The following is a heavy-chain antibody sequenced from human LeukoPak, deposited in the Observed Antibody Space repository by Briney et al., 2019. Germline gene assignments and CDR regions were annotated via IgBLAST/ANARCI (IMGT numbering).Heavy chain of an antibody. V-gene: IGHV3-64*01. CDR3: AKAMCSGGSCYCHLDY. J-gene: IGHJ4*02. Sequence: GGSLRLSCAASGFTFSSYAMHWVRQAPGKGLEYVSVGSSNGSRTYSANSVKGRFTISRDNSKNTLYRQMGSLRAEDTAIYYCAKAMCSGGSCYCHLDYWGQGTLVTVS. CDR1: GFTFSSYA. D-gene: IGHD2-15*01. CDR2: GSSNGSRT.